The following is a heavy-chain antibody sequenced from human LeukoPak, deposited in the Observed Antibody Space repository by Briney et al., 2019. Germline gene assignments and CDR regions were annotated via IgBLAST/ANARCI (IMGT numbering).Heavy chain of an antibody. CDR2: IWYDGSNK. CDR1: GFTFSSYG. V-gene: IGHV3-33*01. J-gene: IGHJ6*02. Sequence: GGSLRLSCAASGFTFSSYGMHWVRQAPGKGLEWVAVIWYDGSNKYYADSVKGRFTISRDNSKNTLYLQMNSLRAEDTAVYYCAREKTDYDILTGYYIRNYYYGMDVWGQGTTVTVSS. D-gene: IGHD3-9*01. CDR3: AREKTDYDILTGYYIRNYYYGMDV.